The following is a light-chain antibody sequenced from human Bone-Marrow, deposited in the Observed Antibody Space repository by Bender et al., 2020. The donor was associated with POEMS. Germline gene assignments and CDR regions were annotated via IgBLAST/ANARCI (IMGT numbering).Light chain of an antibody. CDR2: RND. Sequence: QSVVSQPPSASGTPGQTVTISCSGSGSNIGRNFVNWYQQVPGTAPKLLIYRNDRRPSGVPDRISGSKSGTSASLAISGLQSDDEADYYCAAWDDSLNGVVFGGGTKVTVL. V-gene: IGLV1-44*01. CDR1: GSNIGRNF. J-gene: IGLJ2*01. CDR3: AAWDDSLNGVV.